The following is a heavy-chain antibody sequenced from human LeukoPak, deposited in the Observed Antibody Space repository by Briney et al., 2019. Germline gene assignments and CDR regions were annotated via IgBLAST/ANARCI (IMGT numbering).Heavy chain of an antibody. CDR3: ARGGQGDFWSGYYIDYYFDY. CDR2: IGTAGDT. D-gene: IGHD3-3*01. J-gene: IGHJ4*02. CDR1: GFTFSSYD. Sequence: GGSLRLSCAASGFTFSSYDMHWVRHATGKGLEWVSAIGTAGDTYYPGSVKGRFTISRENAKNSLYLQMNSLRAGDTAVYYCARGGQGDFWSGYYIDYYFDYWGQGTLVTVSS. V-gene: IGHV3-13*01.